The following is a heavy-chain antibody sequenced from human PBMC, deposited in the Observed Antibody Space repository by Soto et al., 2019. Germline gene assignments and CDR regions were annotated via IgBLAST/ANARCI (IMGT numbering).Heavy chain of an antibody. Sequence: SSETLSLTCSVSGASITNTDYYWNWIRQSPGRGLECIVSIDYSESTYYNPSHKTRCIISADTAKNLFSMKLRSVTAADTALYFCASDGPYDYGMDVWGQGTTVTVSS. CDR3: ASDGPYDYGMDV. CDR1: GASITNTDYY. V-gene: IGHV4-30-4*01. CDR2: IDYSEST. J-gene: IGHJ6*02.